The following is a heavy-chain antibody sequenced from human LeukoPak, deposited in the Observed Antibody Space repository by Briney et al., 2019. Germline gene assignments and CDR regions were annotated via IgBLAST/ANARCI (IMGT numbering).Heavy chain of an antibody. CDR1: GFTFDDYA. D-gene: IGHD3-22*01. CDR2: ISWNSGSI. CDR3: AKDVTPKVDYYDTTELLPRYFDL. V-gene: IGHV3-9*01. Sequence: GGSLRLSCAASGFTFDDYAMHWARQAPGKGLEWVSGISWNSGSIGYADSVKGRFTISRDNAKNSLYLQMNSLRAEDTALYYCAKDVTPKVDYYDTTELLPRYFDLWGRGTLVTVSS. J-gene: IGHJ2*01.